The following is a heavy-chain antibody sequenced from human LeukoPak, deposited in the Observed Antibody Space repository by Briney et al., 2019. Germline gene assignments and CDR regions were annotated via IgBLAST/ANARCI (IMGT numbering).Heavy chain of an antibody. D-gene: IGHD1-1*01. J-gene: IGHJ4*02. Sequence: PGGSLRLSCAASGFTFSSYAMHWVRQVPGKGLEWVAVISYDGSNKYYADSVKGRFTISRDNSKNTLYLQMNSLRAEDTAVYYCARDTNEEYFDYWGQGTLVTVSS. CDR1: GFTFSSYA. CDR3: ARDTNEEYFDY. CDR2: ISYDGSNK. V-gene: IGHV3-30-3*01.